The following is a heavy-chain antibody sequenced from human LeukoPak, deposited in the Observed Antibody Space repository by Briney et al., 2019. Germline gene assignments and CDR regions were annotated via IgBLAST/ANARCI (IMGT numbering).Heavy chain of an antibody. CDR2: INHSGST. D-gene: IGHD2-15*01. J-gene: IGHJ4*02. CDR3: ARGDKETEY. Sequence: SETMSLTCAVYGGSFSGYYWSWIRQPPGKGLEWIGEINHSGSTNYNPSLKSRVTMSVDTSKNQFSLKLSSVTAADTAVYYCARGDKETEYWGQGTLVTVSS. CDR1: GGSFSGYY. V-gene: IGHV4-34*01.